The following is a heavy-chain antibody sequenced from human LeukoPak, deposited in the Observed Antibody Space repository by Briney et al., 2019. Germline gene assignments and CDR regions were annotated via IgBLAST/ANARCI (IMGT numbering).Heavy chain of an antibody. J-gene: IGHJ4*02. V-gene: IGHV3-23*01. D-gene: IGHD3-10*01. CDR3: AKDYEGVRGVRIDY. CDR2: ISGSGGST. Sequence: GGSLRLSCAASGFTFSSYAMSWVRQAPGEGLEWVSAISGSGGSTYYADSVKGRFTISRDNSKNTLYLQMNSLRAEDTAVYYCAKDYEGVRGVRIDYWGQGTLVTVSS. CDR1: GFTFSSYA.